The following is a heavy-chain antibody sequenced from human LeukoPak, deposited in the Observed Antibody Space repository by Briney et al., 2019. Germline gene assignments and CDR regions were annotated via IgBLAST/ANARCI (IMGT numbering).Heavy chain of an antibody. CDR3: ASGKYYYDDSASVNRASRTAFHI. CDR1: GDSTVDYY. V-gene: IGHV4-59*12. D-gene: IGHD3-22*01. CDR2: VYRSGQS. Sequence: PSETLSLTCSVSGDSTVDYYWGWIRQSPGRAPEWLAYVYRSGQSDYNSSLRGRVTVSLDRSKTQVSLRLRSLTAADTAIYYCASGKYYYDDSASVNRASRTAFHIWAQGTMVLVSS. J-gene: IGHJ3*02.